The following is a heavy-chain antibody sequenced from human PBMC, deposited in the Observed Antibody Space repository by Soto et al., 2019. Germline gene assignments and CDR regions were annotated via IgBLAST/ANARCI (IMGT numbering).Heavy chain of an antibody. J-gene: IGHJ4*02. CDR2: ISYDGSKK. D-gene: IGHD3-22*01. CDR3: AKGADSSGYYNFDY. V-gene: IGHV3-30*18. Sequence: QVQLVESGGGVVQPGRSVRLSCAASGFTFSIYGMHWVRQAPGKGLEWVAVISYDGSKKYHADSVKGRFTISRDNSKNTLYLQMNSLRAEDTAGYYCAKGADSSGYYNFDYWGQGTLVTVSS. CDR1: GFTFSIYG.